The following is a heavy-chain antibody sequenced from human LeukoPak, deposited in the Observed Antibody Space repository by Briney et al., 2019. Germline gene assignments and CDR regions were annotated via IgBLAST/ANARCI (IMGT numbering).Heavy chain of an antibody. CDR2: INPNSGGT. CDR1: GYTFTGYY. D-gene: IGHD3-16*02. Sequence: ASVTVSCKASGYTFTGYYMHWERQAPGQGLEWMGWINPNSGGTNYAQKFQGWVTMTRDTSISTAYMELSRLRSDDTAVYYCARGGEGYSFFFDYWGQGTLVTVSS. CDR3: ARGGEGYSFFFDY. J-gene: IGHJ4*02. V-gene: IGHV1-2*04.